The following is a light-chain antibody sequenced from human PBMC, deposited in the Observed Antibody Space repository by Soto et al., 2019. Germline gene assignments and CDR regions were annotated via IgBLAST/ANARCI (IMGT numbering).Light chain of an antibody. CDR2: GAS. CDR1: QSVSRN. CDR3: QQYNNWPLT. Sequence: EIVMTQSPATLSVSPGERATLSCRASQSVSRNLAWYQQKLGQAPRLLIYGASTRATGIPARFSGSGSGTEFTLTISSLQSEDVAVYYCQQYNNWPLTFGGGTKVEIK. V-gene: IGKV3-15*01. J-gene: IGKJ4*01.